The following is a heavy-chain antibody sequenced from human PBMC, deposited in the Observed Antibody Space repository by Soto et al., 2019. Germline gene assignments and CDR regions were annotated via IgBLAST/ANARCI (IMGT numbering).Heavy chain of an antibody. D-gene: IGHD6-6*01. CDR3: AKGIAARVSEYYMDV. J-gene: IGHJ6*03. CDR2: IYYSGST. CDR1: GGSISSSSYY. V-gene: IGHV4-39*01. Sequence: SETLSLTCTVSGGSISSSSYYWGWIRQPPGKGLEWIGSIYYSGSTYYNPSLKSRVTISVDTSKNQFSLKLSSVTAADTAVYYCAKGIAARVSEYYMDVWGKGTTVTVSS.